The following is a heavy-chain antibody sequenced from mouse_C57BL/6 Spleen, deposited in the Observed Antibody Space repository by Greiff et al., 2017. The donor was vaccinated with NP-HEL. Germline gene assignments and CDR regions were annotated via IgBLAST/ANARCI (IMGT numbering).Heavy chain of an antibody. CDR1: GYAFSSYW. Sequence: QVQLQQSGAELVKPGASVKISCKASGYAFSSYWMNWVKQRPGKGLEWIGQIYPGDGDTNYNGKFKGKATLTADKSSSTAYMQLSSLTSEDSAVYFCARGDYYDPLFAYWGQGTLVTVSA. V-gene: IGHV1-80*01. CDR2: IYPGDGDT. J-gene: IGHJ3*01. CDR3: ARGDYYDPLFAY. D-gene: IGHD2-4*01.